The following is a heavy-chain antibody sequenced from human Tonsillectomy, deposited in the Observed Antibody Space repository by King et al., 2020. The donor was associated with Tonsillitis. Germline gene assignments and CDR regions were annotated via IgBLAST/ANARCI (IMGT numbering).Heavy chain of an antibody. D-gene: IGHD2/OR15-2a*01. CDR2: INSDGTSV. Sequence: VQLVESGGGLVQPGGSLTVSCAVSGFPFGRFWMHWVRQAPGKGLVWVARINSDGTSVTYADPVQGRFTVSRDNAKNTLYLHLNSLSAEDTANYYCHCHDSTTYSPGDYWGQGIVDTVSS. J-gene: IGHJ4*02. CDR1: GFPFGRFW. CDR3: HCHDSTTYSPGDY. V-gene: IGHV3-74*01.